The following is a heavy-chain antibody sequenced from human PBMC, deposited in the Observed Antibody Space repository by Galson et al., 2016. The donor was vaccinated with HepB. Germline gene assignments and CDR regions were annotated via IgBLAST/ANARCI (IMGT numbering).Heavy chain of an antibody. CDR2: TYYGEDN. V-gene: IGHV4-61*08. D-gene: IGHD1-1*01. CDR3: GIYLVGHRGTGY. CDR1: GASLSGGAYH. Sequence: SETLSLTCTVSGASLSGGAYHWAWIRQPAGKGLEWLGHTYYGEDNRYNPSLEGRVTISIDTSTNQMSLTLRSVSAADTAVYFCGIYLVGHRGTGYWGQATHVTVST. J-gene: IGHJ4*02.